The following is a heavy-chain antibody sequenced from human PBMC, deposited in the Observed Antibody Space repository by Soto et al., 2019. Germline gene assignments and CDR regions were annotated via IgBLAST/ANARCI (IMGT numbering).Heavy chain of an antibody. CDR1: GYSFTSYW. CDR2: IDPSDSYT. CDR3: VAIIAAAEPYYYYGMDV. D-gene: IGHD6-13*01. V-gene: IGHV5-10-1*01. J-gene: IGHJ6*02. Sequence: RGESLKISCKGSGYSFTSYWISWVRQMPGKGLEWMGRIDPSDSYTNYSPSFQGHVTISADKSISTAYLQWSSLKASDTAMYYCVAIIAAAEPYYYYGMDVWGQGTTVTVSS.